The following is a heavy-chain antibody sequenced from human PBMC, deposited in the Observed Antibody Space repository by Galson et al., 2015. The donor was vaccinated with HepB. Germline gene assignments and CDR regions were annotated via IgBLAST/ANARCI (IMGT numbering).Heavy chain of an antibody. D-gene: IGHD4-17*01. J-gene: IGHJ6*03. V-gene: IGHV1-69*13. CDR3: ARNRVYGDYGLAWYYYMDV. Sequence: SVKVSCKASGGTFSSYAISWVRQAPGQGLEWMGGIIPIFGTANYAQKFQGRVTITADESTSTAYMELSSLRSEDTAVYYCARNRVYGDYGLAWYYYMDVWGKGTTVTVSS. CDR1: GGTFSSYA. CDR2: IIPIFGTA.